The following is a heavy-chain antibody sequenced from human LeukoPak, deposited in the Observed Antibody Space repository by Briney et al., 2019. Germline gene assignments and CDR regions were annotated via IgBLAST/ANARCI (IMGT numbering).Heavy chain of an antibody. J-gene: IGHJ3*02. Sequence: GGSLRLSCAASGFTVSSNFMSWVRQAPGKGLEWVSLIYSGDRTYYADSVKGRFTISRDNSKNTLYLQMNSLRAEDTAVYYCARETEYYYGSGSYGTRGDAFDIWGQGTMVTVSS. V-gene: IGHV3-66*01. CDR1: GFTVSSNF. CDR2: IYSGDRT. CDR3: ARETEYYYGSGSYGTRGDAFDI. D-gene: IGHD3-10*01.